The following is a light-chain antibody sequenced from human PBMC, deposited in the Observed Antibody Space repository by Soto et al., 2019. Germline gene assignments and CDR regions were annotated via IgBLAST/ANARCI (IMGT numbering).Light chain of an antibody. CDR3: QQYDSSPIT. CDR1: QSVSSSY. J-gene: IGKJ5*01. Sequence: EIVLTQSPVTLSLSPGERATLSCRASQSVSSSYLAWYQQKPGQAPRLLIYGASSRATGIPDRFSGSGSGTDFTLTISRLEPEDFAVYYCQQYDSSPITFGLGTRLEIK. V-gene: IGKV3-20*01. CDR2: GAS.